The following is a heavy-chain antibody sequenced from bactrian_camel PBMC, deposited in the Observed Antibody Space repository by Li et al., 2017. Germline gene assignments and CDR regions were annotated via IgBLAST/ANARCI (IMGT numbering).Heavy chain of an antibody. D-gene: IGHD5*01. CDR3: GKPGGSWRGVPLD. V-gene: IGHV3S31*01. Sequence: VQLVESGGGLVQPGGSLKLSCATSGFTFNMYSMTWVRQAPGKGLEWVSGISGDSTFYSDAVKGRFTISKDNAKNTLYLELNNLKTEDTAMYYCGKPGGSWRGVPLDWGQGTQVTVS. CDR1: GFTFNMYS. CDR2: ISGDST. J-gene: IGHJ4*01.